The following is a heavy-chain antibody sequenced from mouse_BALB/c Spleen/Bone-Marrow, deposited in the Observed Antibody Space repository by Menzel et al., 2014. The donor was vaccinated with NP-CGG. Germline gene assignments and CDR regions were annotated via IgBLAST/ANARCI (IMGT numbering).Heavy chain of an antibody. D-gene: IGHD3-3*01. Sequence: VQLKQSGPELEKPGASVKISCKASGYSFTGYNMNWVKQSNGKSLEWIGNIYPYYGGTSYNQKFKGKATLTVDKSSSTAEKQTKSLTTEDTAVYSWARRGGHCGGFDYWGQGTTLTVSS. J-gene: IGHJ2*01. V-gene: IGHV1-39*01. CDR1: GYSFTGYN. CDR3: ARRGGHCGGFDY. CDR2: IYPYYGGT.